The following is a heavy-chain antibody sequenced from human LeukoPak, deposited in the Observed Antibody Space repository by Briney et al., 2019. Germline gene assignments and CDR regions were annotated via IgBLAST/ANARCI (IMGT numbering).Heavy chain of an antibody. V-gene: IGHV3-74*01. CDR3: VRVPR. CDR1: GFTCTSYY. CDR2: ISGDGSNT. Sequence: PGGSLRLSCAASGFTCTSYYMHWLRQAPGKGLLWVSRISGDGSNTIYTDSVKGRFTISRANAKHTVYLQMNSPRAEDTAIYYCVRVPRWGQGTLVTVSS. J-gene: IGHJ4*02.